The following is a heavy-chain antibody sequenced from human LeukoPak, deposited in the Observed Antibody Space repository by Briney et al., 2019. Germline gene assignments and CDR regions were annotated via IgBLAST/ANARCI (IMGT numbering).Heavy chain of an antibody. Sequence: PGGSLRLSCAASGFTFSSYGMHWVRQAPGKGLEWVAVISYDGSNKYYADSVKGRFTISRDNSKNTLYLQMNSLRAEDTAVYYCAKMFRGLRYFDWFSGASYAFDIWGQGTMVTVSS. CDR2: ISYDGSNK. J-gene: IGHJ3*02. D-gene: IGHD3-9*01. CDR3: AKMFRGLRYFDWFSGASYAFDI. CDR1: GFTFSSYG. V-gene: IGHV3-30*18.